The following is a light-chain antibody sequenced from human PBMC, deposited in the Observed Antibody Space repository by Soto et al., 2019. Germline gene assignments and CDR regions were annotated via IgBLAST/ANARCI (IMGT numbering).Light chain of an antibody. CDR3: QQYGSSPLT. J-gene: IGKJ4*01. Sequence: EIVLTQSPGTLSLSPGKRATLSCRASQSVSSSSLAWYQQKPGQAPRLLIYGASSRATGIPDRFSGSGSGTDFTLTISRLETEDFAVYYCQQYGSSPLTFGGGTKVEIK. V-gene: IGKV3-20*01. CDR1: QSVSSSS. CDR2: GAS.